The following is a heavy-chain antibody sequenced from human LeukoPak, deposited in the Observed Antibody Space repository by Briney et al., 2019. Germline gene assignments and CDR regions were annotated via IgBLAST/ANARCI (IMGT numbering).Heavy chain of an antibody. J-gene: IGHJ4*02. D-gene: IGHD3-10*01. CDR1: GFTFSSYG. CDR3: AKELYYYGSGSHFDY. V-gene: IGHV3-23*01. Sequence: GGSLRLSCAASGFTFSSYGMSWVRQAPGKGLEWVSAISGSGGSTHYADSVKGRLTISRDNSKNTLYLQMNSLRAEDTAVYYCAKELYYYGSGSHFDYWGQGTLVTVSS. CDR2: ISGSGGST.